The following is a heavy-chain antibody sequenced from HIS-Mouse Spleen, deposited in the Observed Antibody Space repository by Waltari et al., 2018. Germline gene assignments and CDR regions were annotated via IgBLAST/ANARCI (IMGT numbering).Heavy chain of an antibody. Sequence: QVQLQESGPGLVKPSETLSLTCTVSGGSISSYYWSWIRQPPGKGLEWIGYIYYSGSTNYNPPLKSRITISGDTSKNQFSLKLSSVTAADTAVYYCARGLVAAGIFDYWGQGTLVTVSS. D-gene: IGHD1-26*01. CDR2: IYYSGST. CDR3: ARGLVAAGIFDY. V-gene: IGHV4-59*01. J-gene: IGHJ4*02. CDR1: GGSISSYY.